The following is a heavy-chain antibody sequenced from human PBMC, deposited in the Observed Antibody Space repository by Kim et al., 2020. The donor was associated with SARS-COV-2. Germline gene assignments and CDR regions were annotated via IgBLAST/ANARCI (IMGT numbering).Heavy chain of an antibody. CDR1: GFNFRSYW. Sequence: GGSLRLSCAASGFNFRSYWMSWVRQAPGKGLEWVANIKPDGSEKNYVDSVKGRFTLSRDNAENSLFLQMNGLTAEDTAGYYCAGGGRTRVDYWGQGTLVTVSS. CDR2: IKPDGSEK. V-gene: IGHV3-7*01. J-gene: IGHJ4*02. CDR3: AGGGRTRVDY. D-gene: IGHD5-12*01.